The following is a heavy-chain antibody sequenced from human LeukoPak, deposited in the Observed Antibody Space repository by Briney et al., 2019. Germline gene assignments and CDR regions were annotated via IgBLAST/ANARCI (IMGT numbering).Heavy chain of an antibody. CDR2: ISSSGSYI. D-gene: IGHD3-16*02. CDR1: GFTFTTYG. J-gene: IGHJ4*02. CDR3: AKDDRGYDYVWGSYRYTE. V-gene: IGHV3-21*01. Sequence: GGTLRLSCSASGFTFTTYGMNWVRQAPGRGLEWVSSISSSGSYIYYADSVKGRFTISRDNAKNSLYLLMNSLRADDTAVYYCAKDDRGYDYVWGSYRYTEWGQGTLVTVSS.